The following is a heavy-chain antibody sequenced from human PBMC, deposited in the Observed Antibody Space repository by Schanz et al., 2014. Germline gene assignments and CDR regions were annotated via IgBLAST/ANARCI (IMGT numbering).Heavy chain of an antibody. D-gene: IGHD3-16*01. CDR1: GYTFTDYG. CDR3: VRVPSRDVSFDL. V-gene: IGHV1-18*01. CDR2: IRPDNGHT. Sequence: QVDLIQTGAEVGKPGASVKVSCKASGYTFTDYGLSWVRQAPGQGLEWLGWIRPDNGHTTYSQKVRDRVIFTTDTSANTAYMELRSLRSDDTAHYYCVRVPSRDVSFDLWGRGTLVTDSS. J-gene: IGHJ2*01.